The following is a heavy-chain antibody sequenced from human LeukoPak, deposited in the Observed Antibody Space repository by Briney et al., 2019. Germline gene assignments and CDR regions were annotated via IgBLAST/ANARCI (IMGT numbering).Heavy chain of an antibody. CDR1: GFTFSSYA. CDR2: ISGSGGST. D-gene: IGHD3-22*01. J-gene: IGHJ4*02. CDR3: AKDYDSSGYYYFRNYFDY. V-gene: IGHV3-23*01. Sequence: GGSLRLSCAASGFTFSSYAMSWVRQAPGKGLEWVSGISGSGGSTYYADSVKGRFTISRDNSKNTLYLQMNSLRAEDTAVYYCAKDYDSSGYYYFRNYFDYWGQGTLVTVSS.